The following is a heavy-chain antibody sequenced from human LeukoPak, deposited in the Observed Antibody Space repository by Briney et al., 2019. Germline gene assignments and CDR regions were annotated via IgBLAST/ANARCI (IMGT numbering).Heavy chain of an antibody. CDR3: ARGTTGTTFGGAFDI. CDR2: ISAYNGNT. Sequence: ASVKVSCKASGYTFTIYGISWVREAPGQGLEWMGWISAYNGNTNYAQKLQGRVTMTTDTSTSTAYMELRSLRSDDTAVYYCARGTTGTTFGGAFDIWGQGTMVTVSS. J-gene: IGHJ3*02. CDR1: GYTFTIYG. V-gene: IGHV1-18*01. D-gene: IGHD1-1*01.